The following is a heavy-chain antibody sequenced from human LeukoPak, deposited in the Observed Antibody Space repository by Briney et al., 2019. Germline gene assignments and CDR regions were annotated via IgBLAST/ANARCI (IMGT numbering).Heavy chain of an antibody. Sequence: PSETLSLTCAVYGGSFSGYYWSWIRQPPGKGLEWIGEINHSGSTNYNPSLKSRVTISVDTSKNQFSLKLSSVTAADTAVYYCARGLLAAAGRYYYYYYYMDVWGKGTTVTVSS. CDR2: INHSGST. D-gene: IGHD6-13*01. J-gene: IGHJ6*03. CDR1: GGSFSGYY. CDR3: ARGLLAAAGRYYYYYYYMDV. V-gene: IGHV4-34*01.